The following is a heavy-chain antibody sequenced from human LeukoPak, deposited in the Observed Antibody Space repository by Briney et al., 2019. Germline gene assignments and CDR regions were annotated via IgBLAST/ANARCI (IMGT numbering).Heavy chain of an antibody. CDR3: ARGPRYCSSTSCFYYFDY. CDR2: MNPNSGNT. CDR1: GYTFTSYD. V-gene: IGHV1-8*01. J-gene: IGHJ4*02. Sequence: GASVKVSCKASGYTFTSYDINWVRQATGQGLEWMGWMNPNSGNTGYAQKFQGRVTMTRSTSISTAYMELSSLRSEDTAVYYCARGPRYCSSTSCFYYFDYWGQGTLVTVSS. D-gene: IGHD2-2*01.